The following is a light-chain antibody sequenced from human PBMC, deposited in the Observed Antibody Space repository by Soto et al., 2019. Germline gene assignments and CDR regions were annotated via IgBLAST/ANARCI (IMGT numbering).Light chain of an antibody. V-gene: IGLV3-1*01. J-gene: IGLJ2*01. CDR3: QAWDSRTVV. CDR1: KLGDKY. Sequence: SYELTQPPSVSVSPGQTADITCSGDKLGDKYAFWYQQKPGQSPVLAIYEDTKRPSGTPDRFSGSNSGNTATLTISGTQAMDEDDYYCQAWDSRTVVFGGGTKLTVL. CDR2: EDT.